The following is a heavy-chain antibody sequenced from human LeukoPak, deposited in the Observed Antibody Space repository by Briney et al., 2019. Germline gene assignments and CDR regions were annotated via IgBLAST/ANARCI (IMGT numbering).Heavy chain of an antibody. V-gene: IGHV3-7*01. J-gene: IGHJ4*02. CDR2: IKPDGSEK. CDR3: AREEYYDFWSGYLYYFDY. CDR1: GFSFSDYW. Sequence: PGGSLRLSCAASGFSFSDYWMNWVRQAPGKGLEWVAKIKPDGSEKYYVDSVKGRFTISRDNAKNSLFLQMNNLRAEDTAVYYCAREEYYDFWSGYLYYFDYWGQGTLVTVSS. D-gene: IGHD3-3*01.